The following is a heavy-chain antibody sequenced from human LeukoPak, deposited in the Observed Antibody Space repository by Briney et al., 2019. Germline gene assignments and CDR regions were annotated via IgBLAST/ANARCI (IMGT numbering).Heavy chain of an antibody. D-gene: IGHD6-13*01. Sequence: PSETLSLTCTVSGGSISSYYWSWIRQPAGKGLEWIGRIYTSGSTNYNPSPKSRVTMSVDTSKNQFSLKLSSVTAADTAVYYCARSSSSWYLNTYYFDYWGQGTLVTVSS. J-gene: IGHJ4*02. CDR2: IYTSGST. CDR3: ARSSSSWYLNTYYFDY. CDR1: GGSISSYY. V-gene: IGHV4-4*07.